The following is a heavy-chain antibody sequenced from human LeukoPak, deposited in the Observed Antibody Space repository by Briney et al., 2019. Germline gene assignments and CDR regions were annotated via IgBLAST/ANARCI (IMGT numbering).Heavy chain of an antibody. D-gene: IGHD6-13*01. CDR2: ISSSSSYI. Sequence: GGSLRLSCAASGFTFSSYSMNWVRQAPGKGLEWVSSISSSSSYIYYADSVKGRFTISRDNAKNSLYLQMNSLRAEDTAVYYCARDEGAAARFDYWGQGTLVTVSS. V-gene: IGHV3-21*01. CDR1: GFTFSSYS. J-gene: IGHJ4*02. CDR3: ARDEGAAARFDY.